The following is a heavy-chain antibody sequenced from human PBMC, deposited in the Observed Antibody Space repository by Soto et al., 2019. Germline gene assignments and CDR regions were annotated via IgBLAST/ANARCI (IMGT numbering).Heavy chain of an antibody. V-gene: IGHV4-59*01. Sequence: PSETLSLTCTVSGGSISSYYWSWIRQPPGKGLEWIGYIYYSGSTNYNPSLKSRVTISVDTSKNQFSLKLSSVTAADTAVYYCARTFDYYGSGSYYQRGYYFDYWGQGTLVTVSS. CDR3: ARTFDYYGSGSYYQRGYYFDY. CDR2: IYYSGST. D-gene: IGHD3-10*01. J-gene: IGHJ4*02. CDR1: GGSISSYY.